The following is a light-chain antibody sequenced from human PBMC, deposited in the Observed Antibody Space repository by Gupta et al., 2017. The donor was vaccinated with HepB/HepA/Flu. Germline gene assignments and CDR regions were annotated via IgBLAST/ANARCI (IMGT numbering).Light chain of an antibody. J-gene: IGLJ2*01. V-gene: IGLV4-69*01. CDR1: SGHSSYS. Sequence: QVVLTQSPSASASLGASVRLTCTLSSGHSSYSIAWHQQQPQTGPRYLMRLNSDGSFTKGAASPDGFSGSSSAAAPYLTLASRESADEDDCYWQTWGTDFVFGGGTKLTVL. CDR2: LNSDGSF. CDR3: QTWGTDFV.